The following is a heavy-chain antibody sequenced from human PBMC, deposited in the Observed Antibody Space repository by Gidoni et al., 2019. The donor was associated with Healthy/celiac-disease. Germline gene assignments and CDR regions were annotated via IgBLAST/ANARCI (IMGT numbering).Heavy chain of an antibody. CDR3: ARVEDYGGNSLVGAFDI. CDR1: GGSISSGDYY. D-gene: IGHD4-17*01. V-gene: IGHV4-30-4*01. Sequence: QVQLQESGPGLVKPSQTMSLTCTVSGGSISSGDYYWSWIRQPPGKGLEWIGYIYYSGSTYYNPSLKSRVTISVDTSKNQFSLKLSSVTAADTAVYYCARVEDYGGNSLVGAFDIWGQGTMVTVSS. J-gene: IGHJ3*02. CDR2: IYYSGST.